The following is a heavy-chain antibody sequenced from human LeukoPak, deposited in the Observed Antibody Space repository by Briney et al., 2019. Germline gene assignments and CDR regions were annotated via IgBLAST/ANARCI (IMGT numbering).Heavy chain of an antibody. CDR2: INPSGGST. D-gene: IGHD5-18*01. J-gene: IGHJ5*02. V-gene: IGHV1-46*01. CDR1: GYTFSAFY. CDR3: ARALPHRRLMDTTMEQHWFDP. Sequence: ASVKVSCKTSGYTFSAFYMHWVRQAPGQGLEWMGLINPSGGSTRYAQKFQGRVTMTRDMSTSTVYMELSSLRSEDTAVYYCARALPHRRLMDTTMEQHWFDPWGQGTLVTVSS.